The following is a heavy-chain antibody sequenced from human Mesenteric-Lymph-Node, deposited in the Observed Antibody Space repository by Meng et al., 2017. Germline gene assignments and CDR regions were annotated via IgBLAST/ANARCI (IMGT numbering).Heavy chain of an antibody. D-gene: IGHD3-9*01. V-gene: IGHV3-69-1*01. J-gene: IGHJ4*02. CDR3: ARDGYFDWSDY. CDR2: ISSSTI. Sequence: GGSLRLSCAASGFTFSGYYMNWVRQAPGKGLEWVSSISSSTIYYADSVKGRFTISRDNAKNSLYLQMNSLRAEDTAVYYCARDGYFDWSDYWGQGTLVTVSS. CDR1: GFTFSGYY.